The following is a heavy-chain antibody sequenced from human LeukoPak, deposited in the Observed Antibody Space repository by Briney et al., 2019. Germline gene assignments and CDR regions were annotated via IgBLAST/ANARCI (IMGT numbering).Heavy chain of an antibody. D-gene: IGHD1-26*01. CDR2: IYYSGST. CDR3: ARDSVYSGSSLDY. J-gene: IGHJ4*02. Sequence: SETLSLTCTVSGGSISSSSYYWGWIRQPPGKGLEWIGSIYYSGSTYYNPSLKSRVIISVDTSKNQFSLKLTSVTAADTAVYYCARDSVYSGSSLDYWGQGTLVTVSS. CDR1: GGSISSSSYY. V-gene: IGHV4-39*07.